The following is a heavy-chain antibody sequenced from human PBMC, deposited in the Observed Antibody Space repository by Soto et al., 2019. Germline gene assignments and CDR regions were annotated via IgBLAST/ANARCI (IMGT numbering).Heavy chain of an antibody. J-gene: IGHJ4*02. CDR2: ISGSGGST. Sequence: GGSLRLSCAASGFTFSSYAMSWVRQAPGKGLEWVSAISGSGGSTYYADSVKGRFTISRDNSKNTLYLQMNSLRAEDTVVYYCANGLHSSSGWYKDYFHYWGQGPLVTV. CDR1: GFTFSSYA. D-gene: IGHD6-19*01. V-gene: IGHV3-23*01. CDR3: ANGLHSSSGWYKDYFHY.